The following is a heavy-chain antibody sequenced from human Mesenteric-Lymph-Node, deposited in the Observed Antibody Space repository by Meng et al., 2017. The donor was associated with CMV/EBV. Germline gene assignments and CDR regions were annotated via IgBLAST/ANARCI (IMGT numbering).Heavy chain of an antibody. CDR3: ARKNNFDY. CDR2: ISSSGSTI. J-gene: IGHJ4*02. Sequence: GGSLRLSCAASGFTFSTYEMNWVRQTPGKGLEWISYISSSGSTIYYADSVKGRFTISRDNAKKSLYLQMNSLRAEDTAVYYCARKNNFDYWGQGTQVTVSS. V-gene: IGHV3-48*03. CDR1: GFTFSTYE.